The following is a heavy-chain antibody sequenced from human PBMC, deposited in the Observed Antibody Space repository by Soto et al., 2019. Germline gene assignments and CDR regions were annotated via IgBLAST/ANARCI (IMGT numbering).Heavy chain of an antibody. J-gene: IGHJ3*02. V-gene: IGHV4-59*01. CDR3: ARGGAGDAFDI. D-gene: IGHD1-26*01. CDR1: GGSISSYY. Sequence: SETLSLTCTVSGGSISSYYWSWIRQPPGKGLEWIGYIYYSGSTNYNPSLKSRVTISVDTSKNQFSLKLSSVTAADTAVYYCARGGAGDAFDIWGQGTMVTVSS. CDR2: IYYSGST.